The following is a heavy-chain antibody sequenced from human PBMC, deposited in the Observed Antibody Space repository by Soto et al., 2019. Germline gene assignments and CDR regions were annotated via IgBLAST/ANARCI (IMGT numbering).Heavy chain of an antibody. CDR1: KFTFSYYG. D-gene: IGHD3-3*01. J-gene: IGHJ3*01. V-gene: IGHV3-30*18. Sequence: GGSLRLSCAASKFTFSYYGMHWVRQAPGKGLEWVAVISYEGSNKYYADPVKGRFTISRDNSKNTLYLEMNSLRTEDTAVYYCAKPISISGVIIDAFDVWGQGTMVTVSS. CDR3: AKPISISGVIIDAFDV. CDR2: ISYEGSNK.